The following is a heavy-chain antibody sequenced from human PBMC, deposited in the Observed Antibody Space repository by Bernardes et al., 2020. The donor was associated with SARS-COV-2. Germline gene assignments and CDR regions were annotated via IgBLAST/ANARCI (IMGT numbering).Heavy chain of an antibody. D-gene: IGHD3-3*01. CDR2: ISYDGSNK. CDR3: AKDLTYYDFWSGYFPEPEPYYYYGMDV. J-gene: IGHJ6*02. V-gene: IGHV3-30*18. Sequence: GGSLRLSCAASGFTFSSYGMHWVRQAPGKGLEWVAVISYDGSNKYYADSVKGRFTISRDNSKNTLYLQMNSLRAEDTAVYYCAKDLTYYDFWSGYFPEPEPYYYYGMDVWGQGTTVTVSS. CDR1: GFTFSSYG.